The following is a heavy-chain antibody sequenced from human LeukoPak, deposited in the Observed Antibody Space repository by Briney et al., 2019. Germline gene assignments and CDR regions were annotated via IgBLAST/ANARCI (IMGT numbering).Heavy chain of an antibody. CDR3: AREATMVRGVTWNWFDP. V-gene: IGHV1-46*01. Sequence: ASVKVSCKASGYTFTRYYMHWVRQAPGQGLEWMGIINPSGGSTNYAQKFQGRVTMTRDMSTSTVYMELSSLRSEDTAVYYCAREATMVRGVTWNWFDPWGQGTLVTVSS. CDR1: GYTFTRYY. D-gene: IGHD3-10*01. CDR2: INPSGGST. J-gene: IGHJ5*02.